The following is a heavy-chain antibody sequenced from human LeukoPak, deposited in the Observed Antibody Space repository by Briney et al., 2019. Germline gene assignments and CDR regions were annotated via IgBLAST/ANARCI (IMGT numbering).Heavy chain of an antibody. Sequence: RTGGSLRLSCAASGLTVSHTYMSWVRQAPGKGLEWVSVIYSGGSTYYADSVKGRFSISRDNSKNTLFLQMNSLRAEDTAVYFCAILIAMAGGLDNWGQGTLVTVSS. V-gene: IGHV3-53*01. D-gene: IGHD6-19*01. J-gene: IGHJ4*02. CDR3: AILIAMAGGLDN. CDR1: GLTVSHTY. CDR2: IYSGGST.